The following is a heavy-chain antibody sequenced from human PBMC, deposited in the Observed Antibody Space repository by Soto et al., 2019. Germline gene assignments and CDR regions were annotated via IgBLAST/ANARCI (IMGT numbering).Heavy chain of an antibody. J-gene: IGHJ5*02. CDR3: ARDFIAAAGNGEVP. CDR1: GGTFSSYT. CDR2: IIPILGIA. Sequence: QVQLVQSGAEVKKPGSSVKVSCKAAGGTFSSYTISWVRQAPGQGLEWMGRIIPILGIANYAQKFQGRVTITADKSTSTAYMELSSLRSEDTAVYYCARDFIAAAGNGEVPWGHRTPVTVSS. V-gene: IGHV1-69*08. D-gene: IGHD6-13*01.